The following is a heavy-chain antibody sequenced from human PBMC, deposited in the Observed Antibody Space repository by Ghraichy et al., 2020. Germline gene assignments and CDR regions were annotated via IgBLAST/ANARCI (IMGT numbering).Heavy chain of an antibody. V-gene: IGHV1-69*04. CDR1: GGTFSSYA. Sequence: SVKVSCKASGGTFSSYAISWVRQAPGQGLEWMGRIIPILGIANYAQKFQGRVTITADKSTSTAYMELSSLRSEDTAVYYCAKEVGGNYYDSRVGRYYYYGMDVWGQGTTVTVSS. J-gene: IGHJ6*02. CDR2: IIPILGIA. D-gene: IGHD3-22*01. CDR3: AKEVGGNYYDSRVGRYYYYGMDV.